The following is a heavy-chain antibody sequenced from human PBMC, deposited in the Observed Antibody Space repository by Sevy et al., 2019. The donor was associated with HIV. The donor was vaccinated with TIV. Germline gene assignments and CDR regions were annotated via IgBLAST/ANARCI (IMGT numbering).Heavy chain of an antibody. D-gene: IGHD3-22*01. CDR3: TGGYYYDSSQNWFDP. CDR1: GYTLTELS. CDR2: FDPEDGET. Sequence: ASVKVPCKVSGYTLTELSMHWVRQAPGKGLEWMGGFDPEDGETIYAQKFQGRVTMTEDTSTDTAYMELSSLRSEDTAVYYCTGGYYYDSSQNWFDPWGQGTLVTVSS. V-gene: IGHV1-24*01. J-gene: IGHJ5*02.